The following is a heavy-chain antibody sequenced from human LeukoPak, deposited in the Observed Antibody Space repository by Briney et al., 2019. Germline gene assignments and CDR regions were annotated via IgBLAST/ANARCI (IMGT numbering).Heavy chain of an antibody. Sequence: SVKVSCKASGGTFSSYAISWVRQAPGQGLEWMGRIIPIFGIANYAQKFQGRVTITADKSTSTAYMELSSLRSEDTAVYYCAREEGLFVVVPAAPNWFDPRGQGTLVTVSS. J-gene: IGHJ5*02. CDR1: GGTFSSYA. CDR2: IIPIFGIA. D-gene: IGHD2-2*01. CDR3: AREEGLFVVVPAAPNWFDP. V-gene: IGHV1-69*04.